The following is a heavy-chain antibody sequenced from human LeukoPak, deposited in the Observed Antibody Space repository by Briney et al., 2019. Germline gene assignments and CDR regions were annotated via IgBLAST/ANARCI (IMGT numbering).Heavy chain of an antibody. CDR3: ARHYIAAGGVDAFDI. D-gene: IGHD6-13*01. V-gene: IGHV4-59*08. J-gene: IGHJ3*02. CDR1: GGSMRSYD. CDR2: IYYSGST. Sequence: SETLSLTCTVTGGSMRSYDCTWIRQPPGHGLDLTWYIYYSGSTYYTRSLKSRVTISVDASKNKFSLKLSSVTAANTAIYYCARHYIAAGGVDAFDIWGQGTMVIVSS.